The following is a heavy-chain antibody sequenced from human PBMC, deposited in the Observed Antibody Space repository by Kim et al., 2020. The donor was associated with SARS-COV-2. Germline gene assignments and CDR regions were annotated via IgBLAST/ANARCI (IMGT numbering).Heavy chain of an antibody. CDR3: ARGNSHESLRLFVFYHVMDV. D-gene: IGHD2-21*01. CDR2: ISYDGRNK. Sequence: GGSLRLSCAASGLSFDDSAMNWVRQAPGKGLEWLAVISYDGRNKDYADSVKGRFTISRDNPKRTLFLQMNSLRVEDTGVYYCARGNSHESLRLFVFYHVMDVWRQGTTVTV. J-gene: IGHJ6*02. CDR1: GLSFDDSA. V-gene: IGHV3-30*04.